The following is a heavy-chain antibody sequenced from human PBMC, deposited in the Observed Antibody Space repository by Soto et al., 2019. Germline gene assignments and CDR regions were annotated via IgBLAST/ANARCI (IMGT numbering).Heavy chain of an antibody. V-gene: IGHV3-30-3*01. CDR3: ARGDGHSGWYFDL. CDR2: ISYDGSNK. J-gene: IGHJ2*01. D-gene: IGHD4-17*01. CDR1: GFTFSSYA. Sequence: QVQLVESGGGVVQPGRSLRLSCAASGFTFSSYAMHWVRQAPGKGLEWVAVISYDGSNKYYADSVKGRFTISRDNSKNALYMEMTSVRGEDTAVYYCARGDGHSGWYFDLWGRGTLVTVSS.